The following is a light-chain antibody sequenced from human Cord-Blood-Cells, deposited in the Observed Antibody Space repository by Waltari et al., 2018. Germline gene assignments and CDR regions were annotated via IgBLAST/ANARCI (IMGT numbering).Light chain of an antibody. CDR2: GAS. V-gene: IGKV3-20*01. Sequence: EIVLTQSPGTLSLSPGERATLSCRASQSVSSSYLAWYQQKPGQAPRLLIYGASSRATGIPDRFSGSGSCTDFTLTISRLEPEDCAVYYWQQYGSFGQGTRLEIK. J-gene: IGKJ5*01. CDR1: QSVSSSY. CDR3: QQYGS.